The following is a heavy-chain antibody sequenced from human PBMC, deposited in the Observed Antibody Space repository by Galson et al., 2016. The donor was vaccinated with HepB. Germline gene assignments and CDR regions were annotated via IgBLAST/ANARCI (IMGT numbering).Heavy chain of an antibody. D-gene: IGHD2-15*01. Sequence: SLRLSCAASGFTFSSYSMNWVRQAPGKGLEWVSSISSSSSYIYYADSVKGRFTISRDNAKNSLYLQMNSLRAEDTAVYYCARERILRTYGMDAWGQGTTVTVSS. CDR3: ARERILRTYGMDA. V-gene: IGHV3-21*01. CDR1: GFTFSSYS. J-gene: IGHJ6*02. CDR2: ISSSSSYI.